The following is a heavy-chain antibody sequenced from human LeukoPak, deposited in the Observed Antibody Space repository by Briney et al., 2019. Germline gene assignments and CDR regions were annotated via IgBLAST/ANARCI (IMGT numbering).Heavy chain of an antibody. V-gene: IGHV4-34*01. Sequence: SETLSLTCAVYGGSFSGYYWSWIRQPPGQGLEWIGEINHSGSTNYNPSLKSRVTISVDTSKNQFSLKLSSVTAADTAVYYCARGGNAIRFDYIASNWFDPWGQGTLVTVSS. CDR3: ARGGNAIRFDYIASNWFDP. J-gene: IGHJ5*02. CDR1: GGSFSGYY. CDR2: INHSGST. D-gene: IGHD4-11*01.